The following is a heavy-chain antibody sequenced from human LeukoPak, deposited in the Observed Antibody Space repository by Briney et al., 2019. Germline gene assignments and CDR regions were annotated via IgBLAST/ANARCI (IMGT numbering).Heavy chain of an antibody. D-gene: IGHD2-2*01. CDR2: VYPENSDT. Sequence: GESLKISCKGSGYSFTNYWIAWVRQMPGNGLEYMGIVYPENSDTRYSPSFQGHVTISADKSISTAYLQWSSLKAPDTAMYYCARALGYCSSTSSRICTFDYWGQGTLVTVSS. V-gene: IGHV5-51*01. CDR1: GYSFTNYW. J-gene: IGHJ4*02. CDR3: ARALGYCSSTSSRICTFDY.